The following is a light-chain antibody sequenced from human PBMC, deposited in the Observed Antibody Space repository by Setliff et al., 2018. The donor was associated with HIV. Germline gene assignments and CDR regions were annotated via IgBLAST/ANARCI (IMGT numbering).Light chain of an antibody. CDR2: DVS. CDR3: SSYTSRTPLYV. CDR1: SSDVGDYNY. Sequence: ALAQPPSASGSPGQSVAISCTGTSSDVGDYNYVSWYQQHPGKAPKLMISDVSNRPSGVSNRFSGSKSGNAASLTISGLQAEDEADYYCSSYTSRTPLYVFGTGTKVT. V-gene: IGLV2-14*03. J-gene: IGLJ1*01.